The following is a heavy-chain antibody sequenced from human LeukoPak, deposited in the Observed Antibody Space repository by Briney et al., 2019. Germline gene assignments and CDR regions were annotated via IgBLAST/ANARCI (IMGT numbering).Heavy chain of an antibody. V-gene: IGHV4-34*01. Sequence: SSETLSLTCAVYGGSFSGYYWSWIRQPPGKGLEWIGEINHSGSTNYNPSLKSRVTISVDTSKNQFSLKLSSVTAADTAVYYCARVRLGYWGQGTLVTVSS. CDR2: INHSGST. CDR1: GGSFSGYY. CDR3: ARVRLGY. D-gene: IGHD3-16*01. J-gene: IGHJ4*02.